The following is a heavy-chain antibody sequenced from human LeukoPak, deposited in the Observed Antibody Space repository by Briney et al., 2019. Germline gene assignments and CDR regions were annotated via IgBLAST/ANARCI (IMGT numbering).Heavy chain of an antibody. Sequence: GESLKISCKGSGYSFTSYWIGWVRQVPGKGLEWMGIIYPGDSDTRYSPSFQGQVTISADKSISTAYLQWSSLKASDTAMYYCARTPQPYYYDSSGYSITFNWFDPWGQGTLVTVSS. CDR2: IYPGDSDT. V-gene: IGHV5-51*01. CDR3: ARTPQPYYYDSSGYSITFNWFDP. J-gene: IGHJ5*02. CDR1: GYSFTSYW. D-gene: IGHD3-22*01.